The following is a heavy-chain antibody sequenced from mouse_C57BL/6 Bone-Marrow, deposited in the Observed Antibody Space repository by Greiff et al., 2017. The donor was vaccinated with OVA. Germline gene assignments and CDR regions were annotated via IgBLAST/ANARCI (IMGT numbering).Heavy chain of an antibody. V-gene: IGHV14-2*01. CDR1: GFNIKDYY. CDR2: IDPEDGDT. Sequence: EVQGVESGAELVKPGASVKLSCTASGFNIKDYYMHWVKQRTEQGLEWIGRIDPEDGDTKYAPKFQGKATITADTSSNTAYLQLSSLTSEDTAVYYCALTGLLGIYYYAMDYWGQGTSVTVSS. J-gene: IGHJ4*01. CDR3: ALTGLLGIYYYAMDY. D-gene: IGHD2-10*01.